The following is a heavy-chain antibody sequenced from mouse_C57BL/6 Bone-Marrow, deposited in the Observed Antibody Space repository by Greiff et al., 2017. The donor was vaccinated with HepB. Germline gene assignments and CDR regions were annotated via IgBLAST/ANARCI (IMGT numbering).Heavy chain of an antibody. J-gene: IGHJ2*01. CDR1: GYAFSSSW. Sequence: QVQLQQSGPELVKPGASVKISCKASGYAFSSSWMNWVKQRPGKGLEWIGRIYPGDGDTNYNGKFKGKATLTADKSSSTAYMQLSSLTSEDSAVCFCARRPVVAYYFDYWGQGTTLTVSS. CDR3: ARRPVVAYYFDY. D-gene: IGHD1-1*01. V-gene: IGHV1-82*01. CDR2: IYPGDGDT.